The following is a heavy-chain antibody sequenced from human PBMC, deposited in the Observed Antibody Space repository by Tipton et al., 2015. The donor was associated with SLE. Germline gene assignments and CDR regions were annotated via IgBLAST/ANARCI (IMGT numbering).Heavy chain of an antibody. J-gene: IGHJ4*02. CDR1: GFTFSTNA. V-gene: IGHV3-23*01. CDR3: AKRTVTTATVYFDY. D-gene: IGHD4-17*01. Sequence: SLRLSCAASGFTFSTNAMSWVSQAPGKGLEWVSSIIDGGTTYYTDSVKGRFTISRDNSKNTLYLQMNSLRAEDTAVYYCAKRTVTTATVYFDYWGQGTLVTVSS. CDR2: IIDGGTT.